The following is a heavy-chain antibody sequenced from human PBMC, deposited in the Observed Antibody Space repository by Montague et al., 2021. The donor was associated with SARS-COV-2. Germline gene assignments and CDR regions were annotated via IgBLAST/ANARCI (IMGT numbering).Heavy chain of an antibody. CDR3: ARVAGWTSRASYYFDY. CDR1: GGSISSSSYY. J-gene: IGHJ4*02. V-gene: IGHV4-39*07. CDR2: IYYSGRT. Sequence: SETLSLICTVSGGSISSSSYYWDWIRQPPGKGLEWIGSIYYSGRTYYNPSLKSRVTISVDTSKNQFSLRLSSVTAADTAVYYCARVAGWTSRASYYFDYWGQGTLVTVSS. D-gene: IGHD2-15*01.